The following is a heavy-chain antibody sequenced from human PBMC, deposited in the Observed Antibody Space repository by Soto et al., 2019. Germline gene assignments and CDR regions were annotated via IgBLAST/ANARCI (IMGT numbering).Heavy chain of an antibody. Sequence: SVNVSCKASGFTFTSSAVQWVRQARGQRLEWIGWIVVGSGNTNYAQKFQERVTITRDMSTSTAYMELSSLRSEDTAVYYCAAALLCGGDCYSTRWGQGTLVTVSS. V-gene: IGHV1-58*01. J-gene: IGHJ4*02. D-gene: IGHD2-21*02. CDR1: GFTFTSSA. CDR2: IVVGSGNT. CDR3: AAALLCGGDCYSTR.